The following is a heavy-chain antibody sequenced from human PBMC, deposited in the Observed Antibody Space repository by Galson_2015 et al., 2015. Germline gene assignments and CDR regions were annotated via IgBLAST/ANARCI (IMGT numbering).Heavy chain of an antibody. V-gene: IGHV4-31*03. J-gene: IGHJ2*01. CDR2: IFSSGTT. D-gene: IGHD2-2*01. CDR3: ARAPVTPAERFFDL. Sequence: TLSLTCTISGDSITSGAYYWNWIRQHPGKGLEWIEYIFSSGTTHYNPSLESRLTMSLDTSKSQFSLKLNSMTAADTAMYFCARAPVTPAERFFDLWGRGTLVTVSS. CDR1: GDSITSGAYY.